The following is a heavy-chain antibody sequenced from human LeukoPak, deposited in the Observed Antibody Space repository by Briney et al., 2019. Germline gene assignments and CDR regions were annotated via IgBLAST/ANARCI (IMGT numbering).Heavy chain of an antibody. D-gene: IGHD1-26*01. J-gene: IGHJ3*02. V-gene: IGHV3-7*01. Sequence: GGSLRLSCAAYDFIVSINYMTWVRQAPGKGLEWVANIKEDGSEKYYVDSVKGRFTISRDNAKNSLYLQMNSLRAEDTAVYYCARDGVWELWGAFDIWGQGTMVTVSS. CDR3: ARDGVWELWGAFDI. CDR2: IKEDGSEK. CDR1: DFIVSINY.